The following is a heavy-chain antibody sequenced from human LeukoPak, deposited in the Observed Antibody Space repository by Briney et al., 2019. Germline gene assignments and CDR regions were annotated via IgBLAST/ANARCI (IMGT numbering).Heavy chain of an antibody. J-gene: IGHJ4*02. CDR2: MNPNSGNT. V-gene: IGHV1-8*01. CDR1: GYTFTSYD. CDR3: ARAGYGDPGDFGY. Sequence: ASVRVSCKASGYTFTSYDINWVRQATGQGLEWMGWMNPNSGNTVYAQKFQGRVTMTRNTSISTAYMELSSLRSEDTAVYYCARAGYGDPGDFGYWGQGTLVTVSS. D-gene: IGHD4-17*01.